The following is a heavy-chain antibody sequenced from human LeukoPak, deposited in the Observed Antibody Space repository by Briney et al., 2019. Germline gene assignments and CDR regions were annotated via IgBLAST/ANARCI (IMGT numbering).Heavy chain of an antibody. Sequence: SETLSLTCAIYGGSFSGYYWSWIRQPPGKGLEWIGEINHSGSTNYNPSLKSRVTISVDTSKNQFSLKLSSVTAADTAVYYCARLIVVFDYWGQGTLVTVSS. J-gene: IGHJ4*02. D-gene: IGHD2-2*01. CDR2: INHSGST. CDR3: ARLIVVFDY. V-gene: IGHV4-34*01. CDR1: GGSFSGYY.